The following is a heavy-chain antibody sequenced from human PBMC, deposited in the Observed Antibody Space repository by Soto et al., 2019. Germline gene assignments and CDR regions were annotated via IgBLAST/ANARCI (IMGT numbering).Heavy chain of an antibody. D-gene: IGHD6-6*01. V-gene: IGHV3-48*03. CDR1: GFTFSSYE. J-gene: IGHJ6*02. CDR3: RTSSSSSYYYGMDV. CDR2: ISSSGSTI. Sequence: LRLSCAASGFTFSSYEMNWVRQAPGKGLEWVSYISSSGSTIYYADSVKGRFTISRDNAKNSLYLQMNSLRAEDTAVYYCRTSSSSSYYYGMDVWGQGTTVTVSS.